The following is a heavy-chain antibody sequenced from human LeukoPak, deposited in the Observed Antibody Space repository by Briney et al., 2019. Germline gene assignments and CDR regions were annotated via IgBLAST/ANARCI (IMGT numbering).Heavy chain of an antibody. J-gene: IGHJ6*02. V-gene: IGHV1-69*04. CDR1: GGTFSSYA. D-gene: IGHD2-15*01. CDR2: IIPILGIA. Sequence: ASVKVSCKASGGTFSSYAISWVRQAPGQGLEWMGRIIPILGIANYAQKFQGRVTITADKSTSTAYMGLSSLRSEDTAVYYCAREHCSGGSCYSLYYYYGMDVWGQGTTVTVSS. CDR3: AREHCSGGSCYSLYYYYGMDV.